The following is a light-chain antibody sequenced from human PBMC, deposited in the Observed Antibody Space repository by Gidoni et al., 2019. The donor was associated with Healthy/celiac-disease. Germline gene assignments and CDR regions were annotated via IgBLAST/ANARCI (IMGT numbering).Light chain of an antibody. CDR2: DSS. CDR1: QSVSRY. CDR3: QQRSNWPPGLT. Sequence: ILLTQSPATLSLSPWERATLSCRASQSVSRYLAWYQQKPGQAPRLLIYDSSNRATGIPARFSCSGSGTDFTLTISSLEPEDFAVYYCQQRSNWPPGLTFGGGTKVEIK. J-gene: IGKJ4*01. V-gene: IGKV3-11*01.